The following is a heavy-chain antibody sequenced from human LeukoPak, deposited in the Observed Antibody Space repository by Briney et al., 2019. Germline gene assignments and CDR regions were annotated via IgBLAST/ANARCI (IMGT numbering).Heavy chain of an antibody. CDR1: GFTFSDYY. D-gene: IGHD3-10*01. CDR2: ISSSGSTI. CDR3: ARAFAAYYGSGRSYNSSYNWFDP. Sequence: GGSLRLSCAASGFTFSDYYMSWIRQAPGKGLEWVSYISSSGSTIYYADSVKGRFTISRDNAKNSLYLQMNSLRAEDTAVYYCARAFAAYYGSGRSYNSSYNWFDPWGQGTLVTVSS. V-gene: IGHV3-11*01. J-gene: IGHJ5*02.